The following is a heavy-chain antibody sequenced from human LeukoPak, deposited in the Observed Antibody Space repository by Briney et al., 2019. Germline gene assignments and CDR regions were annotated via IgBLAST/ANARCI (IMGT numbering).Heavy chain of an antibody. Sequence: GGSLRLSCAASKFTVSLNYMSWVRQAPGKGLEWLSVISAGGITYYADSVKGRFTISRDISKNTLYLQMNSLRAEDTAVYYCAKGWGNYMDVWGKGTTVTVSS. CDR1: KFTVSLNY. D-gene: IGHD7-27*01. J-gene: IGHJ6*03. V-gene: IGHV3-66*01. CDR3: AKGWGNYMDV. CDR2: ISAGGIT.